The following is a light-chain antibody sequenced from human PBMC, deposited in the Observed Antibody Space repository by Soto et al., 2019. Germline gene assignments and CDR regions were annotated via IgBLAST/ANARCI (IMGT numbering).Light chain of an antibody. Sequence: DIQMTQSPSSLSASVGDRVTITCRASQSISSYLNWYQQKPGKAPKLLIYAASSLQSGVPSRFSGSGSGTDFTLTISSLQPEDVATYYCQQSYSTPPLTLGVGTKVEIK. CDR2: AAS. CDR3: QQSYSTPPLT. CDR1: QSISSY. J-gene: IGKJ4*01. V-gene: IGKV1-39*01.